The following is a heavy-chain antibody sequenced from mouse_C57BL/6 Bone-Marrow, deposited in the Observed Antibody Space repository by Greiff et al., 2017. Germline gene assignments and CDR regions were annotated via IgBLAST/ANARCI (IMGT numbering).Heavy chain of an antibody. J-gene: IGHJ3*01. D-gene: IGHD2-5*01. CDR3: ARGDYSNSFAY. CDR2: IDPSDSYT. Sequence: VQLQQPGAELVMPGASVKLSCKASGYTFTSYWMHWVKQRPGQGLEWIGEIDPSDSYTNYNQKFKGKSTLTVDKSSSTAYMQLSSLTSEDSAVYYCARGDYSNSFAYWGQGTLVTVSA. V-gene: IGHV1-69*01. CDR1: GYTFTSYW.